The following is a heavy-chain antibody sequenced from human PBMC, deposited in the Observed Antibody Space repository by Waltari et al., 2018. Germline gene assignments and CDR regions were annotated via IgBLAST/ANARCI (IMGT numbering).Heavy chain of an antibody. D-gene: IGHD4-17*01. J-gene: IGHJ3*02. CDR3: ARITTVTTSAFDI. CDR2: INHSGST. Sequence: QVQLQQWGAGLLKPSETLSLTCAVSGGSFSGYYWGWIRQPPGKGLEWIGEINHSGSTNYNPSLKSRVTISVDTSKNQFSLRLSSVTAADTAVYYCARITTVTTSAFDIWGQGTMVTVSS. CDR1: GGSFSGYY. V-gene: IGHV4-34*01.